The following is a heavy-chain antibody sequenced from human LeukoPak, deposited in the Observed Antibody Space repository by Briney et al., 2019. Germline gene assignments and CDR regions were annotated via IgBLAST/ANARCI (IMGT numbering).Heavy chain of an antibody. Sequence: SETLSLTCTVSGGSISNYYWSWIRQPPGKGLEWIGYIYYSGSTNYNPSLKSRVTISVDTSKNQFSLKLSSVTAADTAVYYCARARWELDYYYYYGMDVWGQGTTVTVSS. V-gene: IGHV4-59*01. J-gene: IGHJ6*02. D-gene: IGHD1-26*01. CDR1: GGSISNYY. CDR3: ARARWELDYYYYYGMDV. CDR2: IYYSGST.